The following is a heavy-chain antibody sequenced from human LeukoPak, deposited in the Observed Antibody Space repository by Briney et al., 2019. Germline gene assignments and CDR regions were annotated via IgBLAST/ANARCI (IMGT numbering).Heavy chain of an antibody. Sequence: PGGSLRLSCAASGFTFRGYTMTWVRQAPGKGLEWVSSISNNSNYIYHADSVKGRFTISRDNVQNSLSLEMTSLRAEDTAVYYCARERRGGNGFDYWGQGTLVTVSS. V-gene: IGHV3-21*01. J-gene: IGHJ4*02. CDR2: ISNNSNYI. CDR3: ARERRGGNGFDY. CDR1: GFTFRGYT. D-gene: IGHD2-15*01.